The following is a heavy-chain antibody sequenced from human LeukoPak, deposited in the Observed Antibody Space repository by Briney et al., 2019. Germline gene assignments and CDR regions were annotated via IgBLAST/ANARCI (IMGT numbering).Heavy chain of an antibody. J-gene: IGHJ3*02. D-gene: IGHD3-22*01. CDR1: GFTVSSNY. V-gene: IGHV3-53*01. Sequence: GGSLRLSCAASGFTVSSNYMSWVRQAPGKGLEWVSVIYSGGSTYYADSVKGRFTISRNNSKNTLYLQMNSLRAEDTAVYYCAREVYDSSGSDAFDIWGQGTMVTVSS. CDR2: IYSGGST. CDR3: AREVYDSSGSDAFDI.